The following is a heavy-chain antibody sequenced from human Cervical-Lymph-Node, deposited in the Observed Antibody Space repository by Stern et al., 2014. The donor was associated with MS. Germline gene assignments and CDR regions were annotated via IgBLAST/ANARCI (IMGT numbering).Heavy chain of an antibody. D-gene: IGHD2-2*01. CDR1: GYTFTRNA. CDR3: ARVKPAAILDY. CDR2: INTNTGNT. J-gene: IGHJ4*02. Sequence: QVQLVESGSELKKPGASVKVSCKASGYTFTRNAMNWVRQAPGQRLEWMGGINTNTGNTTYARGFTGRFVFSLDTSVSTAYLQISSLKAEDTAIYYCARVKPAAILDYWGQGTLVTVSS. V-gene: IGHV7-4-1*02.